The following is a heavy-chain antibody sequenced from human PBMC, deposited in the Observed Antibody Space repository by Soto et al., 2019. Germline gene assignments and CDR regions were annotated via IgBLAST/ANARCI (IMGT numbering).Heavy chain of an antibody. Sequence: GGSLRLSCAASGFNFKKFAMGWFRQAPGEGLEWVSGISCCGGSTFYADSVKGRFSLARDDSKNTLSLQLNSLRVEDTAHYYCAKADGEQWLIPHLDNWGQGTQVTVSS. J-gene: IGHJ1*01. CDR2: ISCCGGST. D-gene: IGHD6-19*01. CDR3: AKADGEQWLIPHLDN. CDR1: GFNFKKFA. V-gene: IGHV3-23*01.